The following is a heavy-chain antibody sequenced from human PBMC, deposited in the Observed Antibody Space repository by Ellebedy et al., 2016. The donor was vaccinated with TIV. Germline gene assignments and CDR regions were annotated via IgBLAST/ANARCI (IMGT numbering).Heavy chain of an antibody. V-gene: IGHV4-59*01. CDR3: ARELSGPDHFDY. D-gene: IGHD6-19*01. CDR2: IYYSGST. CDR1: GGSISSYY. J-gene: IGHJ4*02. Sequence: MPSETLSLTCTVSGGSISSYYWSWIRQPPGTGLEWIGYIYYSGSTNYNPSLKSRVTISVDTSKNQFSLKLSSVTAEDTAVYYCARELSGPDHFDYWGQGTLVTVSS.